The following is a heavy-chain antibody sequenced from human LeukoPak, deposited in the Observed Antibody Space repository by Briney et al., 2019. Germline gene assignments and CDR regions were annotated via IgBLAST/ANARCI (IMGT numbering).Heavy chain of an antibody. CDR2: IYSGGST. J-gene: IGHJ6*02. V-gene: IGHV3-53*01. CDR3: ARSLALYYYGMDV. Sequence: GGSLRLSCAASGFTFRRHWMHWVRQAPGKGLEWVSVIYSGGSTYYADSVKGRFTISRDNSKNTLYLQMNSLRAEDTAVYYCARSLALYYYGMDVWGQGTTVTVSS. CDR1: GFTFRRHW.